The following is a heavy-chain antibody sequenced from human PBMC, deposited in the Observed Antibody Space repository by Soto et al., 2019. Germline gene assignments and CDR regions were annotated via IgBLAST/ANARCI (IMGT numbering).Heavy chain of an antibody. CDR2: ISGSGGST. V-gene: IGHV3-23*01. Sequence: EVQLLESGGGLVQPGGSLRLSCAASGFTFSSYAMSWVRQAPGKGLEWVSAISGSGGSTYYADSVKGRFTISRDNSKNTRDLQMNSLRAEDTAVDYCAKDLRGRGWINWFDPWGQGTLVTVSS. D-gene: IGHD6-19*01. CDR1: GFTFSSYA. J-gene: IGHJ5*02. CDR3: AKDLRGRGWINWFDP.